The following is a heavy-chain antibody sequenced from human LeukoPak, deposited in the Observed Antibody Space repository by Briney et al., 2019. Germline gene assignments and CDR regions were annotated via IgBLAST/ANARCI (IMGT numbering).Heavy chain of an antibody. V-gene: IGHV1-2*04. D-gene: IGHD6-19*01. CDR2: INPNSGGT. CDR3: ARDLLAVAGEDY. Sequence: ASVTVSCKASGYIFTGYYMHWVRQVPGQGLEWMGWINPNSGGTIYAQKFQGWVTMTRDTSISTAYMELSRLRSDDTAVYYYARDLLAVAGEDYWGQGTLVTVSS. J-gene: IGHJ4*02. CDR1: GYIFTGYY.